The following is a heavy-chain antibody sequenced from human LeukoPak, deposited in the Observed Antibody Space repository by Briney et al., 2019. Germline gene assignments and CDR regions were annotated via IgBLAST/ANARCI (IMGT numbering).Heavy chain of an antibody. CDR1: GGTFSSYT. CDR3: ARDSSNRWELPN. J-gene: IGHJ4*02. V-gene: IGHV1-69*04. CDR2: IIPILGIA. Sequence: SVKVSXKASGGTFSSYTISWVRQAPGQGLEWMGRIIPILGIANYAQKFQGRVTITADKSTSTAYMELSSLRSEDTAVYYCARDSSNRWELPNWGQGTLVTVSS. D-gene: IGHD1-26*01.